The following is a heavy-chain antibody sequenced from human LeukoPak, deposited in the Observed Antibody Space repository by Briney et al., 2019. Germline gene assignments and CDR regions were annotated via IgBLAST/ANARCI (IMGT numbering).Heavy chain of an antibody. CDR2: INPNSGGT. V-gene: IGHV1-2*02. J-gene: IGHJ6*02. CDR3: ARDVVLLWFGVSYYYYGMDV. D-gene: IGHD3-10*01. CDR1: GYTSTGYY. Sequence: GASVKVSCKASGYTSTGYYMHWVRQAPGQGLEWMGWINPNSGGTNYAQKFQGRVTMTRDTSISTAYMELSRLRSDDTAVYYCARDVVLLWFGVSYYYYGMDVWGQGTTVTVSS.